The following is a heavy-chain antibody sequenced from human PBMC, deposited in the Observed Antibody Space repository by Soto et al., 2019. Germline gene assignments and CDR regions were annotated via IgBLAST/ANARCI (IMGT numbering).Heavy chain of an antibody. CDR1: GFSFSSYG. Sequence: HPEGSLRLSCAASGFSFSSYGIHWVRQAPGKGLEWVTFISYDGSNIKYTDSVKGRFTISRDNSKNTVFLQMNSLRAEDTAVYYCAKVRRTSNGYFPTDLFDDWGQGT. V-gene: IGHV3-30*18. D-gene: IGHD3-22*01. CDR3: AKVRRTSNGYFPTDLFDD. CDR2: ISYDGSNI. J-gene: IGHJ4*02.